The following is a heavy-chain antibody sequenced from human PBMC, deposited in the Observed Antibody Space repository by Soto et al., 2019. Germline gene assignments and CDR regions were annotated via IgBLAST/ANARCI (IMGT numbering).Heavy chain of an antibody. Sequence: QVQLQESGPGLVKPSETLSVTCSVSGASVSSGSHYWSWIRQSPGKGLEWIGFIYYSGSTNYNPSLKGRVTISVDTSKNQLSLKVSSVTAADTAVYFCARDPLGYSSSHFFDPWGQGTLVTVSS. D-gene: IGHD6-6*01. CDR2: IYYSGST. J-gene: IGHJ5*02. CDR1: GASVSSGSHY. CDR3: ARDPLGYSSSHFFDP. V-gene: IGHV4-61*01.